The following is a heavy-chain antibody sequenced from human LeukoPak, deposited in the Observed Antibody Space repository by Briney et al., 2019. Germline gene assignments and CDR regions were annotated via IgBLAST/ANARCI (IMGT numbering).Heavy chain of an antibody. CDR3: AVSVRFERVWHYFNN. J-gene: IGHJ4*02. V-gene: IGHV3-23*01. D-gene: IGHD3-9*01. CDR2: ISESGAIT. CDR1: GFTFSDYY. Sequence: GGSLRLSCAASGFTFSDYYMSWIRQAPGKGLKWVSGISESGAITHYADSVKGRFTISRDNSKTTVFLQMNSLRAEDTAVYYCAVSVRFERVWHYFNNWGQGTQVTVSS.